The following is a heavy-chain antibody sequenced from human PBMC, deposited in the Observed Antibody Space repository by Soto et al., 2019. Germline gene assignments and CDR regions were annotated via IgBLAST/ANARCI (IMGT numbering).Heavy chain of an antibody. J-gene: IGHJ6*02. D-gene: IGHD6-13*01. CDR1: GFTFSSYA. CDR3: ARGQLDYYYYGMDV. V-gene: IGHV3-64*01. Sequence: GGSLRLSCAASGFTFSSYAMHWVRQAPGKGLEYVSAISSNGGSTYYANSVKGRFTISRDNSKNTLYLQMGSLRAEDMAVYYCARGQLDYYYYGMDVWGQGTTVTVSS. CDR2: ISSNGGST.